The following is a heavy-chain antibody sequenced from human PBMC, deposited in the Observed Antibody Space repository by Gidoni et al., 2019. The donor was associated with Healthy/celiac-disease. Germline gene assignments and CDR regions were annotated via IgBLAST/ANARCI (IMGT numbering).Heavy chain of an antibody. CDR3: AKVIVYDSLYGGFDY. V-gene: IGHV3-23*01. CDR1: GFPFSSYA. Sequence: VQLLESGGGLVQPGGSLRLSCSASGFPFSSYAMSWVRQAPGKGLEWVSAISGSGGSTYYAESVKGRFTISRDNSKNTLYLQMNSLRAEDTAVYYCAKVIVYDSLYGGFDYWGQGTLVTVSS. CDR2: ISGSGGST. D-gene: IGHD5-12*01. J-gene: IGHJ4*02.